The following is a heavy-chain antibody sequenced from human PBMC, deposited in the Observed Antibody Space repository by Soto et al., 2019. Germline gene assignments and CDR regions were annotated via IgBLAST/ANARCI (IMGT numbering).Heavy chain of an antibody. J-gene: IGHJ4*02. CDR1: GFTFSSYS. CDR3: AGAYSSSWPPTDY. CDR2: ISSSSSTI. Sequence: PGGSLSLSCAASGFTFSSYSMNWVRQAPGKGLEWVSYISSSSSTIYYADSVKGRFTISRDNAKNSLYLQMNSLRDEDTAVYYCAGAYSSSWPPTDYWGQGTLVTVSS. V-gene: IGHV3-48*02. D-gene: IGHD6-13*01.